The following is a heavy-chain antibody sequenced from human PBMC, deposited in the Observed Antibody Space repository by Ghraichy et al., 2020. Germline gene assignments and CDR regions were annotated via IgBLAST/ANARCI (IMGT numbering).Heavy chain of an antibody. Sequence: ETLSLTCAASGFTFSSYAMSWVRQAPGKGLEWVSVTSDSGGSTYYADSVKGLFTISRDNSENTLYLQLNSLRAEDTAVYYCAKVVVAATYYYYYGMDVWGQGTTVTVSS. CDR2: TSDSGGST. CDR1: GFTFSSYA. D-gene: IGHD2-15*01. J-gene: IGHJ6*02. CDR3: AKVVVAATYYYYYGMDV. V-gene: IGHV3-23*01.